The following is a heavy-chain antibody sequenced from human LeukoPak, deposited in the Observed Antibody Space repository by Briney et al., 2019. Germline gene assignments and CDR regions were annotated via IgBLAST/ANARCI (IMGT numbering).Heavy chain of an antibody. J-gene: IGHJ4*02. V-gene: IGHV4-39*01. CDR1: GGSVSRNYA. CDR3: ARPYSSDWYDDY. D-gene: IGHD6-13*01. CDR2: IYESVKT. Sequence: SETLSLTCTVTGGSVSRNYAWGWIRQSPGKGLECIGYIYESVKTYYNPSLRSRVAMSVDTSKNQFSLTLRSVTAADTAVYYCARPYSSDWYDDYWGQGNLVTVSS.